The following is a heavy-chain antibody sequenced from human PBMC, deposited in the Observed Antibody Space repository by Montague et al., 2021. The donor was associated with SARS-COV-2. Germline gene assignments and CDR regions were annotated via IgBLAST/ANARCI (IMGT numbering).Heavy chain of an antibody. CDR2: INNSGST. Sequence: SETLSLTCAVYAGSFSSHYWCWIRQPPAKGLEWIREINNSGSTNYNPSLNSRFTISVDPSKNQFSLKLHSVTAADTAVYYCARARIEVSMIVLVLTVASYYMDVWGQGTTVTVSS. CDR1: AGSFSSHY. J-gene: IGHJ6*03. D-gene: IGHD3-3*02. CDR3: ARARIEVSMIVLVLTVASYYMDV. V-gene: IGHV4-34*01.